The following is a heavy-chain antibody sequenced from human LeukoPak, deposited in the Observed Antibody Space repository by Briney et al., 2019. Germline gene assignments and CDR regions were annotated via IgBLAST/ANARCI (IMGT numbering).Heavy chain of an antibody. V-gene: IGHV3-53*05. CDR3: ARGGVIVVVPAARESWFDP. J-gene: IGHJ5*02. CDR1: GFTVSSNY. CDR2: IYSGGST. Sequence: PGGSLRLSCAASGFTVSSNYMSWVRQAPGKGREWVSVIYSGGSTYYADSVKGRFTISRDNSRNTLYLQMNSLRSEDTAVYYCARGGVIVVVPAARESWFDPWGQGTLVTVSS. D-gene: IGHD2-2*01.